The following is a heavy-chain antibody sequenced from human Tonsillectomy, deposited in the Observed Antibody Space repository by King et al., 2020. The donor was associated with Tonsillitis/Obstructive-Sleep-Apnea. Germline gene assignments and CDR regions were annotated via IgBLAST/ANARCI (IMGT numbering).Heavy chain of an antibody. CDR2: ISGSGGST. D-gene: IGHD2-2*01. J-gene: IGHJ6*02. CDR3: AKVVSCSSTSCYWLGDYYGMDV. Sequence: VQLVESGGGLVQPGGSLRLSCAASGFTFSSYAMSWVRQAPGKGLEWVSAISGSGGSTYYADSVKGRFTISRDNSKNTLYLQMNSLRAEDTAVYYCAKVVSCSSTSCYWLGDYYGMDVWGQGTTVTVSS. V-gene: IGHV3-23*04. CDR1: GFTFSSYA.